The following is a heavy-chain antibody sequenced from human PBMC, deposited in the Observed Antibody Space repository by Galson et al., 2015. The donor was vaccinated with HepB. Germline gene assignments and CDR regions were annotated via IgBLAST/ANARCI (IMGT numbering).Heavy chain of an antibody. CDR2: IGTAGDT. Sequence: SLRLSCAASGFTFSSYDMHWVRQATGKGLEWVSAIGTAGDTYYPGSVKGRFTISRENAKNSLYLQMNSLRAGDTAVYYCARGGYSSGWPPYYYYYMDVWGKGTTVTVSS. J-gene: IGHJ6*03. D-gene: IGHD6-19*01. V-gene: IGHV3-13*01. CDR1: GFTFSSYD. CDR3: ARGGYSSGWPPYYYYYMDV.